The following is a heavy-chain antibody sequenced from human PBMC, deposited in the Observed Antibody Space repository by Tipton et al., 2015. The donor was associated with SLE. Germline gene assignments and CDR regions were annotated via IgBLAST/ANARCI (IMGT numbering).Heavy chain of an antibody. D-gene: IGHD1-1*01. Sequence: TLSLTCTVSGGSISRGSYYWSWIRQPAGKGLEWIGRIYTSGSTNSNPSLKSRVTISVDTSKNQFSLNLSSVTAADTAVYYCAREGRRYYFDYWGQGTLVTVSS. CDR2: IYTSGST. V-gene: IGHV4-61*02. CDR3: AREGRRYYFDY. J-gene: IGHJ4*02. CDR1: GGSISRGSYY.